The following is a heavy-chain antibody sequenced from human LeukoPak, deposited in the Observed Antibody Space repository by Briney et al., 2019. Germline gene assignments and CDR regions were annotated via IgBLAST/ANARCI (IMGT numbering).Heavy chain of an antibody. V-gene: IGHV3-74*01. CDR2: INSDGSST. CDR3: ARGGRGSDM. CDR1: GFTFSDYW. J-gene: IGHJ3*02. Sequence: PGGSLRLSCAASGFTFSDYWMHWVRHAPGKGLVWVSRINSDGSSTNYADSVKGRFTISRDNAKNTLYLQMNSLRADDTAVYYCARGGRGSDMWGQGTMVTVSS. D-gene: IGHD1-26*01.